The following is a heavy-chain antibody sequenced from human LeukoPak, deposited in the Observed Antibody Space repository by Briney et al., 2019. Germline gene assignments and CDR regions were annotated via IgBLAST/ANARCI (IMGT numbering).Heavy chain of an antibody. J-gene: IGHJ4*02. CDR1: GFTFSGYD. V-gene: IGHV3-11*06. Sequence: TGGSLSLACTVSGFTFSGYDMCWIRQAQGLGLGWVSYISSRSTNISDADSVKGRFTISRDTAKSLLLLQMNSLRVEDTALHYCARGGTGVFDYSGQGILVTPSS. CDR2: ISSRSTNI. D-gene: IGHD2-8*02. CDR3: ARGGTGVFDY.